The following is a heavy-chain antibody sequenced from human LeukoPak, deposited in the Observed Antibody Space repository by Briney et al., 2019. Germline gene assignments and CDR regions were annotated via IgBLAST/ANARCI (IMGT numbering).Heavy chain of an antibody. Sequence: SETLSLTCAVYGGSFGGYYWSWMRQPPGKGLEWIGEINHSGSTNYNPSLKSRVTISVDTSKNQFSLKLSSVTAADTAVYHCARRRELRFLEWLKDAFDIWGQGTMVTVSS. D-gene: IGHD3-3*01. CDR3: ARRRELRFLEWLKDAFDI. V-gene: IGHV4-34*01. J-gene: IGHJ3*02. CDR2: INHSGST. CDR1: GGSFGGYY.